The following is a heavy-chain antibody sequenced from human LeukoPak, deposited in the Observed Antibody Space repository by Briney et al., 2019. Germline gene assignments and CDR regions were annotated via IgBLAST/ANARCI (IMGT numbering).Heavy chain of an antibody. V-gene: IGHV4-4*02. CDR1: GGSISSSNW. Sequence: SETLSLTCAVSGGSISSSNWWRWVRQPPGKGLEWIGEIYHSGSTNYNPSLKSRVTISVDTSKNQFSLKLSSVTAAGTAVYYCARDLGLRPGYFQHWGQGTLVTVSS. CDR2: IYHSGST. D-gene: IGHD3-16*01. J-gene: IGHJ1*01. CDR3: ARDLGLRPGYFQH.